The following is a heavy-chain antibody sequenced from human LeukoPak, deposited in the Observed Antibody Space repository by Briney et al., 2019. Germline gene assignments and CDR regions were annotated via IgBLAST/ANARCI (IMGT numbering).Heavy chain of an antibody. CDR1: GYSISSSYY. CDR2: IYHSGST. V-gene: IGHV4-38-2*01. D-gene: IGHD4-11*01. CDR3: ASLPSNTVTHDY. Sequence: SEILSLTCAVSGYSISSSYYWGWIRQPPGKGLEWIGTIYHSGSTHYNPSLKSRVTLSVDTSKNQFSLKLRSVTAADTAVYYCASLPSNTVTHDYWGQGTLVTVSS. J-gene: IGHJ4*02.